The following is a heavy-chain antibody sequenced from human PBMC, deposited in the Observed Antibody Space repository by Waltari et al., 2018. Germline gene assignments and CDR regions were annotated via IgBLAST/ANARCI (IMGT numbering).Heavy chain of an antibody. J-gene: IGHJ3*01. V-gene: IGHV5-51*03. CDR1: GYRFGSYW. CDR3: ARHPLVWVASTQNAFDV. CDR2: IFPGDSDT. D-gene: IGHD3-16*01. Sequence: EVQLVQSGAEVRKPGESLKISCMGSGYRFGSYWIGWVRQMPGKGLEWMGIIFPGDSDTRYSPSFQGHVTISADTSNSTAYLQLTNLKASDTAMYYCARHPLVWVASTQNAFDVWGQGTMVTVSS.